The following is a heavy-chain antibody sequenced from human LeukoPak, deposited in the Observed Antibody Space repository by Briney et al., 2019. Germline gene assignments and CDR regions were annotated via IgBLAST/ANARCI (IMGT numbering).Heavy chain of an antibody. CDR1: GYTLTELS. CDR3: ATPPGITGTYGTDYYGMDV. V-gene: IGHV1-24*01. J-gene: IGHJ6*02. CDR2: FDPEGGET. D-gene: IGHD1-7*01. Sequence: ASVKVSCKVSGYTLTELSMHWVRQAPGKGLEWMGGFDPEGGETIYAQKFQGRVTMTEDTSTDTAYMELSSLRSEDTAVYYCATPPGITGTYGTDYYGMDVWGQGTTVTVSS.